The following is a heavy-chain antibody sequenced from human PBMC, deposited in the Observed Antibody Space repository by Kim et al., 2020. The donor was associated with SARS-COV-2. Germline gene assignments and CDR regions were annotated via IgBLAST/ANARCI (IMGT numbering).Heavy chain of an antibody. CDR1: GYTFTSYA. V-gene: IGHV1-3*01. CDR2: INAGNGNT. Sequence: ASVKVSCKASGYTFTSYAMHWVRQAPGQRLEWMGWINAGNGNTKYSQKFQGRVTITRDTSASTAYMELSSLRSEDTAVYYCARSSYGSGSSLYYYYGMDVWGQGTTVTVSS. J-gene: IGHJ6*02. D-gene: IGHD3-10*01. CDR3: ARSSYGSGSSLYYYYGMDV.